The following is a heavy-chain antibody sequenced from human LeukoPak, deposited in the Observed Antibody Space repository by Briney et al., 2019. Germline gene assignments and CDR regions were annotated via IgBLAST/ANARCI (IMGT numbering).Heavy chain of an antibody. CDR2: ITPILGIA. CDR1: GGTFTSSA. Sequence: SVKVSCEASGGTFTSSALSWVRHAPGQGLEWIGGITPILGIANYAQDLQGRVTITADKSTNTAYMELSSLRSEDTAVYYCASQDSSVYYLIDYWGQGTPVTVSS. V-gene: IGHV1-69*10. CDR3: ASQDSSVYYLIDY. D-gene: IGHD3-22*01. J-gene: IGHJ4*02.